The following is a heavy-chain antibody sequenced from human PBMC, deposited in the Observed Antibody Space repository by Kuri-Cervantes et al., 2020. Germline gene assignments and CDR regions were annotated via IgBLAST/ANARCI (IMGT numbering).Heavy chain of an antibody. CDR2: IYWDDDK. Sequence: SGPTLGKPTQTLTLTCTFSGFSLSTSGVGVGWIRQPPGKALEWLALIYWDDDKRYSPPLSSRLIITKDTSKNQVVVTVTNMDPVDTATYYCAYSDYYSSGHSFDFWGQGTLVTVSS. J-gene: IGHJ4*02. D-gene: IGHD3-22*01. CDR1: GFSLSTSGVG. V-gene: IGHV2-5*02. CDR3: AYSDYYSSGHSFDF.